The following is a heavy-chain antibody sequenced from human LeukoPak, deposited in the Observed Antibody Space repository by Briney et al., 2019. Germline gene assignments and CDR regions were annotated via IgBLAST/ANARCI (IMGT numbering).Heavy chain of an antibody. D-gene: IGHD4-23*01. V-gene: IGHV4-61*02. CDR2: IYTSGNT. J-gene: IGHJ4*02. Sequence: PSETLSLTCTVSGGSISSGGYYWSWIRQPAGKGLEWIGRIYTSGNTNYNPSLKSRATISVDTSKNQFSLKLSSVTAADTAVYYCARRLRWSNYFDYWGQGTLITVSS. CDR3: ARRLRWSNYFDY. CDR1: GGSISSGGYY.